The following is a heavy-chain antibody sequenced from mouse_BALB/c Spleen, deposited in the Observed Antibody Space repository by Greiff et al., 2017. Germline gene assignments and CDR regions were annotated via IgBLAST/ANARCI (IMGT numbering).Heavy chain of an antibody. D-gene: IGHD3-3*01. V-gene: IGHV1S81*02. CDR1: GYTFTSYY. CDR3: TRRGTRWYFDV. Sequence: QVQLQQSGAELVKPGASVKLSCKASGYTFTSYYMYWVKQRPGQGLEWIGGINPSNGGTNFNEKFKSKATLTVDKSSSTAYMQLSSLTSEDSAVYYCTRRGTRWYFDVWGAGTTVTVSS. J-gene: IGHJ1*01. CDR2: INPSNGGT.